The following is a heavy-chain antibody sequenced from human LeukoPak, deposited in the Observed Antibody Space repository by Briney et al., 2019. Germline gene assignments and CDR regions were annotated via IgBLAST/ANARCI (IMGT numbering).Heavy chain of an antibody. CDR2: IYYSGSI. CDR3: ASGARVVPAARALYYYYMDV. Sequence: SETLSLTCTVSGGSISSHYWSWIRQPPGKGLEWIGYIYYSGSINYNPSLKSRVTISVDTSKNQFSLKLSSVTAADTAVYYCASGARVVPAARALYYYYMDVWGKGTTVTVSS. CDR1: GGSISSHY. D-gene: IGHD2-2*01. V-gene: IGHV4-59*11. J-gene: IGHJ6*03.